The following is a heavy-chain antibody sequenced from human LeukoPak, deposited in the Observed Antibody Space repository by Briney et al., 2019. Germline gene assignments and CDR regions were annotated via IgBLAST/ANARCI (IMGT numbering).Heavy chain of an antibody. CDR1: GYTFTGYY. Sequence: GASVKVSCKASGYTFTGYYMHWVRQAPGQGLEWMGWINPNSGGTNYAQKFQGRVTMTRDTSISTAYMELSRLRSDDTAVYYCARERRLRPHYDSSGYRNWFDPWGQGTLVTVSS. D-gene: IGHD3-22*01. V-gene: IGHV1-2*02. CDR2: INPNSGGT. CDR3: ARERRLRPHYDSSGYRNWFDP. J-gene: IGHJ5*02.